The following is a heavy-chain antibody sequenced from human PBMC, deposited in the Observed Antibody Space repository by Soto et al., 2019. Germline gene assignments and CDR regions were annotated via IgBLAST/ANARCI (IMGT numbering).Heavy chain of an antibody. CDR2: FDPEDGET. Sequence: GASVKVSFKVSGYTLTELSMHWLRQAPGKGLEWMGGFDPEDGETIYAQKFQGRVTMTEDTSTDTAYMELSSLRSEDTAVYYCATEYSYGYAYYYGMDVWGQGTTVTVSS. J-gene: IGHJ6*02. CDR1: GYTLTELS. V-gene: IGHV1-24*01. D-gene: IGHD5-18*01. CDR3: ATEYSYGYAYYYGMDV.